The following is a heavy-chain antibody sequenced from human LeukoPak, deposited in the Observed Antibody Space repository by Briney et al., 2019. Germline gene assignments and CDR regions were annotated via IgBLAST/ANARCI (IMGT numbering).Heavy chain of an antibody. CDR3: ARGMFRGLWLKGPFDY. J-gene: IGHJ4*02. V-gene: IGHV4-34*01. Sequence: SETLSLTCAAYGGSFSGYYWSWIRQPPGKGLEWIGEINHSGSTNYNPSLKSRVTISVDTSKNQFSLKLSSVTAADTAVYYCARGMFRGLWLKGPFDYWGQGTLVTFSS. CDR1: GGSFSGYY. D-gene: IGHD3-10*01. CDR2: INHSGST.